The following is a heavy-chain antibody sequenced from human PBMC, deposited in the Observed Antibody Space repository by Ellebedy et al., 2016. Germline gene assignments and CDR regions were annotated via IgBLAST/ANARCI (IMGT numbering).Heavy chain of an antibody. D-gene: IGHD3-3*01. CDR3: ARHSYPGELRFLEWLLLAFDI. V-gene: IGHV5-51*01. CDR2: IYPGDSDT. J-gene: IGHJ3*02. CDR1: GYSFTSYW. Sequence: GESLKISXKGSGYSFTSYWIGWVRQMPGKGLEWMGIIYPGDSDTRYSPSFQGQVTISADKSISTAYLQWSSLKASDTAMYYCARHSYPGELRFLEWLLLAFDIWGQGTMVTVSS.